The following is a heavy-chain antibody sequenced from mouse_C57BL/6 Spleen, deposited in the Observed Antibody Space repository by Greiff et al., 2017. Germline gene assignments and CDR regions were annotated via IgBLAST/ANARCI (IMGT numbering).Heavy chain of an antibody. CDR2: IYPRSGNT. Sequence: QVHVKQSGAELARPGTSVKLSCKASGYTFTSYGISWVKQRTGQGLEWIGEIYPRSGNTYYNEKFKGKATLTADKSSSTAYMELRSLTSEDSAVYVVARNYGNSFDYWGQGTTLTVSS. CDR3: ARNYGNSFDY. V-gene: IGHV1-81*01. D-gene: IGHD2-1*01. CDR1: GYTFTSYG. J-gene: IGHJ2*01.